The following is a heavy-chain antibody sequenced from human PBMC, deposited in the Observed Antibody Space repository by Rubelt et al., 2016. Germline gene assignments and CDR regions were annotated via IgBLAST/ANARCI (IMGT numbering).Heavy chain of an antibody. V-gene: IGHV1-3*01. CDR1: GYTFTSYA. J-gene: IGHJ6*02. Sequence: QVQLVQSGAEVKKPGASVTVSCKASGYTFTSYAMHWVRQAPGQRLEWMGWINAGNGNTKYSPKFQGGVTITRDTSASTAYMELSSMRSEDTAVYYCARKGYGYGMDVWGQGTTVTVSS. D-gene: IGHD3-16*01. CDR3: ARKGYGYGMDV. CDR2: INAGNGNT.